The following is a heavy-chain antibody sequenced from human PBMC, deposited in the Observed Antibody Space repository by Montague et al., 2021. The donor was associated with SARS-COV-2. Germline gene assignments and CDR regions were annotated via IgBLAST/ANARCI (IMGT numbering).Heavy chain of an antibody. CDR2: INFRSERI. V-gene: IGHV3-48*04. CDR1: GFNFSDKS. D-gene: IGHD3-16*01. CDR3: ARDSPRGYAMDV. J-gene: IGHJ6*02. Sequence: SLRLSCAASGFNFSDKSINWVRQAPGKGLEWVAHINFRSERIFYGDSVKGRFTISRDDAKNSLYLQMNSLRAEDTALYYCARDSPRGYAMDVWGQGTMVTVSS.